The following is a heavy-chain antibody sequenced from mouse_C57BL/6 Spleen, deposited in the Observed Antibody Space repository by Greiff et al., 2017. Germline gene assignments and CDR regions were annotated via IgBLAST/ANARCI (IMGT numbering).Heavy chain of an antibody. J-gene: IGHJ1*03. D-gene: IGHD1-1*01. V-gene: IGHV5-16*01. Sequence: EVQLVESEGGLVQPGSSMKLSCTASGFTFSDSYMAWVRQVPEKGLEWVANINYDGSSTYYLDSLKSRFIISRDNAKNILYLQMSSLKSEDTATYYCARWYYGSYWYFDVWGTGTTVTVSS. CDR1: GFTFSDSY. CDR2: INYDGSST. CDR3: ARWYYGSYWYFDV.